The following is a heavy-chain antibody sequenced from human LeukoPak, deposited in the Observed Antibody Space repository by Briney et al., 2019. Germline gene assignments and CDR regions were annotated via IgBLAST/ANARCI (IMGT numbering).Heavy chain of an antibody. CDR3: ARDSGTTGEVKFDP. CDR2: IDQSGNT. CDR1: GGSLSGYN. J-gene: IGHJ5*02. D-gene: IGHD3-10*01. V-gene: IGHV4-34*01. Sequence: SETLSLTCAVYGGSLSGYNWNWIRQPPGKGLEWIGEIDQSGNTYYNPSLKSRVTISVDTSKNQFSLKLSSVTAADTAVYYCARDSGTTGEVKFDPWGQGTLVTVSS.